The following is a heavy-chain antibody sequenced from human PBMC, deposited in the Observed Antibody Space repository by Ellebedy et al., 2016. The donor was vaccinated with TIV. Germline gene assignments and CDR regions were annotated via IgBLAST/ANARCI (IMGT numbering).Heavy chain of an antibody. CDR2: IHTGGDT. Sequence: GESLKISRAASGFTVSYTYMNWVRQAPGKGLEWVSVIHTGGDTYYADSVKGRFTISRDSSKNTVFLQMNSLRAEDTAMYYCARRISGTYGDDAFDIWGQGTMVTVSS. V-gene: IGHV3-53*01. CDR1: GFTVSYTY. CDR3: ARRISGTYGDDAFDI. J-gene: IGHJ3*02. D-gene: IGHD1-20*01.